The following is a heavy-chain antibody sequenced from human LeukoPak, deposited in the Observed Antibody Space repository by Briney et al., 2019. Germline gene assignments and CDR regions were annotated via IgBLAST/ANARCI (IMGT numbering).Heavy chain of an antibody. V-gene: IGHV4-61*02. J-gene: IGHJ4*02. CDR3: AGTTYYYNSRSYGAPYYFDY. CDR1: GGSISSGSYY. Sequence: SETLSLTCTVSGGSISSGSYYWSWIRQPAGKGLEWIGRIYTSGSTYYNPSLKSRVTISVDTSKNQFSLKLSSVTAADTAVYYYAGTTYYYNSRSYGAPYYFDYWGQGTLVTVSS. D-gene: IGHD3-10*01. CDR2: IYTSGST.